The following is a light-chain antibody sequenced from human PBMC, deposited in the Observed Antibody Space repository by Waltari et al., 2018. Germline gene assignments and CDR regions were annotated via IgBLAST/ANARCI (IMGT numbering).Light chain of an antibody. CDR1: QSISNRY. Sequence: EIVLTQSPGTLSLSLGQRATLSCRASQSISNRYIAWYQLKAGQTPRLLIYAATSRATDIPARFSGSGSGTDFTLTINRLEPADFAVYFCQQYGDTPLTFGGGTKVEIK. J-gene: IGKJ4*01. V-gene: IGKV3-20*01. CDR3: QQYGDTPLT. CDR2: AAT.